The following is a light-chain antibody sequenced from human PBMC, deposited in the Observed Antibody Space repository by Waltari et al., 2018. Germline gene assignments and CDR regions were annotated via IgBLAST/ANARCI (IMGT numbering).Light chain of an antibody. CDR1: QSVSRA. CDR2: GAS. CDR3: QHYVRLPAT. Sequence: EIVLTQSPGSLSSSPGERVTLSCRASQSVSRALAWYQPKPGQPPRPLIFGASNRATGIPDRFSSSRSGTDFSLTIIRLEPEDFAVYYCQHYVRLPATFGQRTKVEIK. J-gene: IGKJ1*01. V-gene: IGKV3-20*01.